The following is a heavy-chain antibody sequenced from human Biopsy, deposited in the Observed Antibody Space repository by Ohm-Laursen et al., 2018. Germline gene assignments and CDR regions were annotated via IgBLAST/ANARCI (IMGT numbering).Heavy chain of an antibody. CDR2: NIPILGTG. CDR3: ATKLTGYFHH. V-gene: IGHV1-69*06. Sequence: SVKVSCKAPGGTFSNYGVNWVRQAPGQGLEWLGGNIPILGTGNYAQKFQDRVAVAADTSASTATMELRSLRSDDTAVYYCATKLTGYFHHWGQGTLVIVSS. CDR1: GGTFSNYG. J-gene: IGHJ1*01. D-gene: IGHD3-9*01.